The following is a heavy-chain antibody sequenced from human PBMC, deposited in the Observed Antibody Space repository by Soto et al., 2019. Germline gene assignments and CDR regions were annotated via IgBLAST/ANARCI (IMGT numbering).Heavy chain of an antibody. J-gene: IGHJ4*02. CDR2: IYSGGST. CDR1: GFTVSSNY. V-gene: IGHV3-53*01. CDR3: ARGLDGFGEFPFAY. D-gene: IGHD3-10*01. Sequence: GGSLRLSCAASGFTVSSNYMSWVRQAPGKGLEWVSVIYSGGSTYYADSVKGRFTISRDNSKNTLYLQMNSLRAEDTAVYYCARGLDGFGEFPFAYWGQGTLVTVSS.